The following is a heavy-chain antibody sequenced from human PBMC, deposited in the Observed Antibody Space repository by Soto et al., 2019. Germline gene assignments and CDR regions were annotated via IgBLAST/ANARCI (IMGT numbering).Heavy chain of an antibody. J-gene: IGHJ4*02. CDR3: ARAGGLTPNFDY. V-gene: IGHV4-39*01. D-gene: IGHD7-27*01. CDR2: IYYSGST. CDR1: GGSISSSSYY. Sequence: SETLSLTCTVSGGSISSSSYYWGWIRQPPGKGLDGIGSIYYSGSTYYNPSLKSRVTPSDATYKNQFSLKLSSATAADTAVYYCARAGGLTPNFDYWGQGTLVTVSS.